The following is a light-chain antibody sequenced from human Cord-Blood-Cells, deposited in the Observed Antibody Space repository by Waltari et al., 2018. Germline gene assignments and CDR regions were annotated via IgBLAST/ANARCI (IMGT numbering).Light chain of an antibody. CDR1: RSAVGGYNY. J-gene: IGLJ3*02. CDR3: SSYTSSSTWV. Sequence: SALPQPSSVSGSPVQSIPISFPGPRSAVGGYNYVSWYQQHPGKAPKLMIYDVSNRPSGVSNRFSGSKSGNTASLTISGLQAEDEADYYCSSYTSSSTWVFGGGTKLTVL. CDR2: DVS. V-gene: IGLV2-14*03.